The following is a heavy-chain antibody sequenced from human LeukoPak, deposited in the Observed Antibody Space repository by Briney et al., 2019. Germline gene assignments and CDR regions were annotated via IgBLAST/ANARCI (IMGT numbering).Heavy chain of an antibody. Sequence: SETLSLTCAVYGGSFSGYQWSWIRQPPGKGLEWIGEINHSGSTNYNPSLKSRVTILVDTSKNQFSLDLNSVTAADTAVYFCARAGYCSSTSCWAWFDPWGQGTLVTVSS. CDR2: INHSGST. J-gene: IGHJ5*02. V-gene: IGHV4-34*01. D-gene: IGHD2-2*01. CDR1: GGSFSGYQ. CDR3: ARAGYCSSTSCWAWFDP.